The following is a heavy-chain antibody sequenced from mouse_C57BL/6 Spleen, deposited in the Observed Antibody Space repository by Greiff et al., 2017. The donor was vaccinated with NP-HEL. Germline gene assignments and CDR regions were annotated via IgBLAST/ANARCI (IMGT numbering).Heavy chain of an antibody. J-gene: IGHJ3*01. CDR1: GYTFTDYY. V-gene: IGHV1-26*01. CDR3: ARSPGLFAY. Sequence: EVKLQQSGPELVKPGASVKISCKASGYTFTDYYMNWVKQSHGKSLEWIGDINPNNGGTSYNQKFKGKATLTVDKSSSTAYMELRSLTSEDSAVYYCARSPGLFAYWGQGTLVTVSA. CDR2: INPNNGGT.